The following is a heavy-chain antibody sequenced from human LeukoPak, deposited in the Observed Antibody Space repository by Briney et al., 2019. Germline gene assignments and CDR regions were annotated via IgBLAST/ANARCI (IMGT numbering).Heavy chain of an antibody. V-gene: IGHV1-8*01. CDR2: MNPNSGNT. CDR1: GYTFTSYD. D-gene: IGHD3-10*01. CDR3: ARRYQTSWFGELSRDSYYYYYMDV. J-gene: IGHJ6*03. Sequence: GASVKVSCKASGYTFTSYDINWVRQATGQGLEWMGWMNPNSGNTGYAQKFQGRVTMTRNTSISTAYMELSSLRSEDTAVYYCARRYQTSWFGELSRDSYYYYYMDVWGKGTTVTVSS.